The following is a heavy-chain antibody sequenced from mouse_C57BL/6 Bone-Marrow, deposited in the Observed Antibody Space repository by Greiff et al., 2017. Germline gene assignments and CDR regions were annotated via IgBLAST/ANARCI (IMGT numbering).Heavy chain of an antibody. J-gene: IGHJ4*01. CDR2: INPSNGGT. V-gene: IGHV1-53*01. CDR3: AREGSTTVVATDYAMDY. D-gene: IGHD1-1*01. CDR1: GYTFTSYW. Sequence: VQLKQPGTELVKPGASVKLSCKASGYTFTSYWMHWVKQRPGQGLEWIGNINPSNGGTNYNEKFKSKATLTVDKSSSTAYMQLSSLTSEDSAVXYCAREGSTTVVATDYAMDYWGQGTSVTVSS.